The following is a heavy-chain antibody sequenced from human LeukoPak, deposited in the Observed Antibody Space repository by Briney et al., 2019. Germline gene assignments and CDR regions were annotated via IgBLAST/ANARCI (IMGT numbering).Heavy chain of an antibody. Sequence: ASVKVSCKASGYTFTDYYMHWVRQAPGQGLERIGWINPNSGGTNYAQKFQGRVTMTTDTSISTAYMEVSRLRSDDTAVYYCARVRIGQQLDKYYYYAMDVWGQGTTVTVSS. CDR2: INPNSGGT. V-gene: IGHV1-2*02. CDR3: ARVRIGQQLDKYYYYAMDV. D-gene: IGHD6-13*01. J-gene: IGHJ6*02. CDR1: GYTFTDYY.